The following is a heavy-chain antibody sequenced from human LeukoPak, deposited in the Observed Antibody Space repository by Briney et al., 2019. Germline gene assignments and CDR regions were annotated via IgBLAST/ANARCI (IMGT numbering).Heavy chain of an antibody. D-gene: IGHD4-23*01. V-gene: IGHV4-34*01. CDR3: ARGAVVNGYFDY. Sequence: SETLSLTCAVYGGSFSGYYWSWIRQPPGKGLEWIGEINHSGSTNYNPSLKSRVTISVDTSKNQFSRKLSSVTPADTAVYYCARGAVVNGYFDYWGQRTLGTLSS. CDR2: INHSGST. CDR1: GGSFSGYY. J-gene: IGHJ4*02.